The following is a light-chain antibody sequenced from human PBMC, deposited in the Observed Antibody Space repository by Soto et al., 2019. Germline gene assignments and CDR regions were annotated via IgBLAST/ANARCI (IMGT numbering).Light chain of an antibody. Sequence: DIGMTQSPATLSVSPGDRATLSCRASQTVRSNLAWYQQKAGQAPRVLIHGASTRATGIPARFSGSGSGTEYILLISRLLSEDFFVYYCQQYNNWSPWTFGQGTKVDI. CDR3: QQYNNWSPWT. CDR1: QTVRSN. J-gene: IGKJ1*01. CDR2: GAS. V-gene: IGKV3-15*01.